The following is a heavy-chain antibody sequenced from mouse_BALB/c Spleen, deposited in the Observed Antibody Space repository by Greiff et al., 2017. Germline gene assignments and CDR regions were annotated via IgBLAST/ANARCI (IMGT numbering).Heavy chain of an antibody. CDR1: GFSFNRYD. V-gene: IGHV2-9-2*01. J-gene: IGHJ4*01. Sequence: QVQLKESGPGLVAPSQRVSITCTVSGFSFNRYDISWIRQPPGKGLEWLGVIWTGGGTNYNSAFMSRLSISKDNSKSQVFLKMNSLQTDDTAIYYCVRRLPYAMDYWGQGTSVTVSS. CDR2: IWTGGGT. D-gene: IGHD5-5*01. CDR3: VRRLPYAMDY.